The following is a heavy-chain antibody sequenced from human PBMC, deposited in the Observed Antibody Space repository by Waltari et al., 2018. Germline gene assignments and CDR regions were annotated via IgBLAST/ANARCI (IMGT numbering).Heavy chain of an antibody. Sequence: EVQLVESGGGLVQPGGSLRLSCAASGFTFSSYWMSWVRQAPGKGLGWVAKIKKDGSEKYYVDSVKGRFTISRDNAKSSLYLQMNSLRAEDTAVFYCARVSSTWYPNFDYWGQGTLVTVSS. CDR3: ARVSSTWYPNFDY. CDR2: IKKDGSEK. J-gene: IGHJ4*02. D-gene: IGHD6-13*01. V-gene: IGHV3-7*01. CDR1: GFTFSSYW.